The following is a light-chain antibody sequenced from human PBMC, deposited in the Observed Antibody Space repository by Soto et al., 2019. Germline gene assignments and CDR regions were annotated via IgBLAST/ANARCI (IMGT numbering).Light chain of an antibody. V-gene: IGLV2-14*01. Sequence: QAVVTQPASVSGSPGQSITISCTGTSSDIGTYNYVSWYQQHPGKAPKLMIYEDSNRPSGLSNRFSGSKSGNTASLTISGLQAEDEADYYCSSYTSISTLYVFGTGTKLTVL. CDR3: SSYTSISTLYV. J-gene: IGLJ1*01. CDR2: EDS. CDR1: SSDIGTYNY.